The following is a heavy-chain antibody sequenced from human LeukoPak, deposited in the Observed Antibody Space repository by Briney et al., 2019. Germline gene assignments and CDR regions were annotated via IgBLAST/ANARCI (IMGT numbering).Heavy chain of an antibody. V-gene: IGHV3-74*01. CDR3: ARAGYYDSSGYYPFDY. CDR2: INSDESST. J-gene: IGHJ4*02. D-gene: IGHD3-22*01. CDR1: GFTFSSYW. Sequence: PGGSLRLSCAASGFTFSSYWMHWVRQAPGKGLVWVSRINSDESSTSYADSVKGRFTISRDNAKNTLYLQMNSLRAEDTAVYYCARAGYYDSSGYYPFDYWGQGTLVTVSS.